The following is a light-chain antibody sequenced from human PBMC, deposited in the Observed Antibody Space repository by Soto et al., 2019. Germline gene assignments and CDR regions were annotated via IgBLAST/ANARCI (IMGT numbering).Light chain of an antibody. Sequence: DIQMTQSPSTLPASVGDRVTITCRASQSISNRLAWYQQKPGTAPKLLIYHASTLESGVPSRFSGSGSGTEFTLTISSLQPDDFATYYCQQYHSYPITFGQGTRLEIK. J-gene: IGKJ5*01. CDR3: QQYHSYPIT. V-gene: IGKV1-5*01. CDR2: HAS. CDR1: QSISNR.